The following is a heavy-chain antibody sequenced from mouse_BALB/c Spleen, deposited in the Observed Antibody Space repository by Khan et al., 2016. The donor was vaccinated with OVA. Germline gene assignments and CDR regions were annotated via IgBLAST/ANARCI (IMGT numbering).Heavy chain of an antibody. Sequence: EVQLQESGPDLVKPSQSLSLTCTVTGYSITSGYSWHWIRQFPGNKLEWMGYIHYSGSTNYNPPLKSRISITRDTSKNQFFLQLNYVTTEDTATYYCARRGTVVAPMDYWGHGPSVTVSS. CDR2: IHYSGST. CDR1: GYSITSGYS. V-gene: IGHV3-1*02. CDR3: ARRGTVVAPMDY. D-gene: IGHD1-1*01. J-gene: IGHJ4*01.